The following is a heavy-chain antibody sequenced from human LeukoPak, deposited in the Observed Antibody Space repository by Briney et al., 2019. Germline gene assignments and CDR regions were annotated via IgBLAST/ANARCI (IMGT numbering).Heavy chain of an antibody. V-gene: IGHV3-73*01. CDR3: TTGHAYYYGSGPDY. CDR1: GFTFSGSA. CDR2: IRSKANSYAT. Sequence: PGGSLRLSCAASGFTFSGSAMHWVRQASGKGLEWVGRIRSKANSYATAYAASVKGRFTISRDDSKNTAYLQMNSLKTEDTAVYFCTTGHAYYYGSGPDYWGQGTLVTVSS. D-gene: IGHD3-10*01. J-gene: IGHJ4*02.